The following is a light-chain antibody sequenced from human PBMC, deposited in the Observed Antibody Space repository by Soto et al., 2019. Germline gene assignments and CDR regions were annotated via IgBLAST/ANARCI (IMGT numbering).Light chain of an antibody. V-gene: IGKV1-6*01. Sequence: ATQMTQSPSSLSASVRDTVTISCRACQGYSNSTAWYQQHTGKAPNLLIYGTTTLQNRVPSMISASASGPDFTLAISSLQPEDFATYYCLQEYSYPWTFGQGTMVDIK. CDR3: LQEYSYPWT. J-gene: IGKJ1*01. CDR2: GTT. CDR1: QGYSNS.